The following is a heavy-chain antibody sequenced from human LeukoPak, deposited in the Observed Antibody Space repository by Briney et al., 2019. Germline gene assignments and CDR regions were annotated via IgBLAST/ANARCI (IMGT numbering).Heavy chain of an antibody. D-gene: IGHD3-16*01. Sequence: GGSLRLSCAASGFTLSSYAMSWVRQAPGKGLEWVSSISSSSNYIYYADSVKGRFTISRDNAKSSLYLQMNSLRAEDTAVYYCARGDIYFGWGSYGNYGGQGPLSPVS. V-gene: IGHV3-21*01. CDR1: GFTLSSYA. CDR3: ARGDIYFGWGSYGNY. J-gene: IGHJ4*02. CDR2: ISSSSNYI.